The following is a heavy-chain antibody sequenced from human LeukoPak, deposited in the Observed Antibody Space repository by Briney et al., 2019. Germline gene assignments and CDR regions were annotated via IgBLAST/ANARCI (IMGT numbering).Heavy chain of an antibody. J-gene: IGHJ5*02. CDR3: AARIAAAGTGAFDP. Sequence: ASVKVSCKASGGTFSSYAISWVRQAPGQGLEWMGRIIPIFGTANYAQKFQGRVTITTDESTSTAYMELSSLRSEDTAVYYCAARIAAAGTGAFDPWGQGTLVTVSS. V-gene: IGHV1-69*05. D-gene: IGHD6-13*01. CDR2: IIPIFGTA. CDR1: GGTFSSYA.